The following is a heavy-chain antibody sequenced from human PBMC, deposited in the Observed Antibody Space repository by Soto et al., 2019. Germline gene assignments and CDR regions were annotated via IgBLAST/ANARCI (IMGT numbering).Heavy chain of an antibody. CDR1: GFTVSSNY. CDR3: ARDLVVRGVIMFDP. CDR2: IYSGGST. J-gene: IGHJ5*02. D-gene: IGHD3-10*01. Sequence: EVQLVESGGGLVQPGGSLRLSCAASGFTVSSNYMSWVRQAPGKGLEWVSVIYSGGSTYYADSVKGRFTISRDNSKNTLYLQMNSLRAEDTAVYYCARDLVVRGVIMFDPWGQGTLVTVSS. V-gene: IGHV3-66*01.